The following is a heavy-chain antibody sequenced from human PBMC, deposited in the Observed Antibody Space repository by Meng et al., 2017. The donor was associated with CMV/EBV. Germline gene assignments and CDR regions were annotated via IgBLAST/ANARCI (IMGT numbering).Heavy chain of an antibody. D-gene: IGHD3-10*01. CDR2: IIPYLDEP. V-gene: IGHV1-69*10. J-gene: IGHJ3*01. Sequence: SVKVSCKASGGTSNTYTFNWVRQAPGRGLEWMGGIIPYLDEPNYAQTFRGRVTITSDRSTAAYMELSSLRSEDTAVYFCAGRGPYGRALDVWGQGTLVTVSS. CDR1: GGTSNTYT. CDR3: AGRGPYGRALDV.